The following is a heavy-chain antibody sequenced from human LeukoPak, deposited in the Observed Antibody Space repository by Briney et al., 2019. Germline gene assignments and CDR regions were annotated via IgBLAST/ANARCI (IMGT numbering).Heavy chain of an antibody. Sequence: PSETLSLTCTVSGGSISSSSYYWGWIRQPPGKGLEWIGSIYYSGSTYYNPSLKSRVTISVDTSKNQFSLKLSSVTAADTAVYFCGRVHWGGGEYYFDYWGQGTLVTVSS. V-gene: IGHV4-39*07. CDR2: IYYSGST. CDR3: GRVHWGGGEYYFDY. J-gene: IGHJ4*02. D-gene: IGHD3-16*01. CDR1: GGSISSSSYY.